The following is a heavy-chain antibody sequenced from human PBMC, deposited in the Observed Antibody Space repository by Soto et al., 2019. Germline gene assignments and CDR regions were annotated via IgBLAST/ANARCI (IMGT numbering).Heavy chain of an antibody. V-gene: IGHV3-30*18. D-gene: IGHD6-13*01. CDR1: GFTFSSYG. CDR2: ISYDGSNK. CDR3: AKGYSSPHGMDV. J-gene: IGHJ6*02. Sequence: TGGSLRLSCAASGFTFSSYGMHWVRQAPGKGLEWVAVISYDGSNKYYADSVKGRFTISRDNSKNTLYLQMNSLRAEDTAVYYCAKGYSSPHGMDVWGQGTTVTVSS.